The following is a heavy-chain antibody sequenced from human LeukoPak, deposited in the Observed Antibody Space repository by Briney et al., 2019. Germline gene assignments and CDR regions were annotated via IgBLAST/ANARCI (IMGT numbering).Heavy chain of an antibody. D-gene: IGHD2-21*01. CDR2: IYRSGST. J-gene: IGHJ6*03. Sequence: SETLSLTCTVSDDSITMYYWTWIRQPPGKGLEWIGSIYRSGSTNYNPSLKSRVTISVDTSKNQFSLKVSSVTAADTAVYYCARGDCSGSICYSPMDVWGTGTTVTVSS. CDR1: DDSITMYY. CDR3: ARGDCSGSICYSPMDV. V-gene: IGHV4-38-2*02.